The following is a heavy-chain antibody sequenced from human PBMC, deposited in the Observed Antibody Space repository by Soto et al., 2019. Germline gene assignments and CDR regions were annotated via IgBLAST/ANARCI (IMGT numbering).Heavy chain of an antibody. J-gene: IGHJ6*02. D-gene: IGHD6-19*01. V-gene: IGHV5-51*07. Sequence: PGESLKISCKGSGYSFTSYWIGWLHQMPGKGLEWMGIIYPGDSDTRYSPSFQGQVTISADKSISTAYLQWSSLKASDTAMYYCATVAGRTRNYSYYGMEVWGQGTTVTVTS. CDR1: GYSFTSYW. CDR2: IYPGDSDT. CDR3: ATVAGRTRNYSYYGMEV.